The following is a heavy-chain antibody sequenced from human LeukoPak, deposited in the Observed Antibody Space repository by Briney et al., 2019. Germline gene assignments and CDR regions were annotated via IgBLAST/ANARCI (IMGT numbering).Heavy chain of an antibody. D-gene: IGHD2-8*01. J-gene: IGHJ4*02. Sequence: QSGGSLRLSCTASGFTFGDYAVSWVRQAPGKGLEWVGFIRSKPYGGTTEYGASVEGRFTISRDDSKSTAYLQMNSLKTEDTAVYYCTRDLHTKFDYWGQGTLVTVSS. CDR3: TRDLHTKFDY. V-gene: IGHV3-49*04. CDR2: IRSKPYGGTT. CDR1: GFTFGDYA.